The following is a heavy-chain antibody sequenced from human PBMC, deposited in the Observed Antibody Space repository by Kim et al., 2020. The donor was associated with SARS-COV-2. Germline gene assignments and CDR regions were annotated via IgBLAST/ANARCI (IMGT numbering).Heavy chain of an antibody. CDR3: ASSYYYDSSGYYQHY. V-gene: IGHV4-39*01. CDR2: IYYSGST. Sequence: SETLSLTCTVSGGSISSSSYYWGWIRQPPGKGLEWIGSIYYSGSTYYNPSLKSRVTISVDTSNNQFSLKLSSVTAADTAVYYCASSYYYDSSGYYQHYWGQGTLVTVSS. CDR1: GGSISSSSYY. D-gene: IGHD3-22*01. J-gene: IGHJ4*02.